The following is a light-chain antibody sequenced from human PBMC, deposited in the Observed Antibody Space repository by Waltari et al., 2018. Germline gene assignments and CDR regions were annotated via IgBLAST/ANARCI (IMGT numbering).Light chain of an antibody. CDR2: GAS. J-gene: IGKJ2*03. V-gene: IGKV1-9*01. CDR1: QGISAY. CDR3: QHLHTYPYS. Sequence: DIQLSQSPSFLSASVGDRVTTTCRASQGISAYLAWYQQKPGKAPKVLIYGASTLQSGVPSRFSGSGSGTEFTLTISRLQPEDVATYFCQHLHTYPYSFGQGTKLEIK.